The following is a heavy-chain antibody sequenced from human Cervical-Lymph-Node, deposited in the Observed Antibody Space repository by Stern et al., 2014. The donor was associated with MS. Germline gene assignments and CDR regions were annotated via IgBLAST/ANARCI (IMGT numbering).Heavy chain of an antibody. Sequence: QLQLEESGPGLVKPSQTLSLTCTVSGCPISSDNYYWTWIRQHPGKGLEWIGHIHYSGTPYYNPSHKRPVFITADTSQNLSQLRMSSLTAADTAVYYCARDHFTTSLDVWGHGTTVTVS. J-gene: IGHJ6*02. CDR1: GCPISSDNYY. CDR2: IHYSGTP. CDR3: ARDHFTTSLDV. D-gene: IGHD3-22*01. V-gene: IGHV4-31*01.